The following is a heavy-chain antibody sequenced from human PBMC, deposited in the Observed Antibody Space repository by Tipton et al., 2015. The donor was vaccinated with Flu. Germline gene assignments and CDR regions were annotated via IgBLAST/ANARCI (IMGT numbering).Heavy chain of an antibody. D-gene: IGHD4-17*01. CDR3: AKDPATTVWFDP. V-gene: IGHV3-23*01. Sequence: SLRLSCAASGFSFSSHAMSWVRQAPGKGLEWVSTIGGSGGSTYYADSVKGRFTISRDNSKNTVFLQMNSLRAEDTAVYYCAKDPATTVWFDPWGQGTRFTVSS. J-gene: IGHJ5*02. CDR1: GFSFSSHA. CDR2: IGGSGGST.